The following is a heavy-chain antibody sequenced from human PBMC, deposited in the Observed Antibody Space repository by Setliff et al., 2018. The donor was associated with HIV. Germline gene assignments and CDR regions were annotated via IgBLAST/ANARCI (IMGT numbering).Heavy chain of an antibody. J-gene: IGHJ4*02. CDR2: IWPDDSDT. Sequence: GESLKISCKASGYSFTNYWVGWVRQMPTNCLEWMGLIWPDDSDTIYSPSFRGQVTMSADKSISTAYLQWSSLKAPDTAMYYCARLSKYYDFWTPDSWGQGTLVTVSS. V-gene: IGHV5-51*01. CDR1: GYSFTNYW. CDR3: ARLSKYYDFWTPDS. D-gene: IGHD3-3*01.